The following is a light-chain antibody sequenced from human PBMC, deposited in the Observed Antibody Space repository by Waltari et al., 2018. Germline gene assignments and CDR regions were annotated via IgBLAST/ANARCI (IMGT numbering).Light chain of an antibody. CDR3: QQAHNYPYT. V-gene: IGKV1-12*01. Sequence: DIQMTQSPYSVSASVGDTVTITCRASQDITTWLAWYQQKPGKAPRLLIYAASSLQSGVPSRFSGSGSGTDFTLTISSLQPEDSATYCCQQAHNYPYTFGQGTKVGIK. CDR1: QDITTW. J-gene: IGKJ2*01. CDR2: AAS.